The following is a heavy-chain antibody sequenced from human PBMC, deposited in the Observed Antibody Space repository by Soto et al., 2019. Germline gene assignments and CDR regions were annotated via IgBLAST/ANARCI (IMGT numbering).Heavy chain of an antibody. D-gene: IGHD3-10*01. CDR3: ARAQGSYYGMDV. CDR1: EYSFTIYW. V-gene: IGHV5-51*01. CDR2: IYPGDSDT. Sequence: RDSLKISCKVYEYSFTIYWIGWVREMPGKGLEWMGIIYPGDSDTRYSPSFQGQVTISADKSISTAYLQWSSLKASDTAMYYCARAQGSYYGMDVWGQGTTVTVSS. J-gene: IGHJ6*02.